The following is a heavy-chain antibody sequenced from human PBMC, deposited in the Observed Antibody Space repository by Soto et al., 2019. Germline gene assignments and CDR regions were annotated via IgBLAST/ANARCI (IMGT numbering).Heavy chain of an antibody. CDR3: AKGRTRPLQLGSFGDNAFDV. J-gene: IGHJ3*01. CDR2: ISWNSGTL. CDR1: EFNFADYA. Sequence: PGGSLRLSCAASEFNFADYAMHWVRQAPGKGLEWVSGISWNSGTLVYADSVKGRFTISRDNAKNSLFLQMNSLRPEDTALYFYAKGRTRPLQLGSFGDNAFDVWGQGTMVTVS. D-gene: IGHD3-10*01. V-gene: IGHV3-9*01.